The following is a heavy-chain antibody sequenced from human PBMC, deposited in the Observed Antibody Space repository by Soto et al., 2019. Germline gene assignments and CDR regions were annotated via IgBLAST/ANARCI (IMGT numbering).Heavy chain of an antibody. CDR3: AKERDSSSAYNWFDP. Sequence: GGSLRLSCAASGFTFSNCAMTWVRQAPGKGLEWVSAISGSGGSTYYADSVKGRFTISRDNSKNTLYLQMNSLRAEDTAVYYCAKERDSSSAYNWFDPWGQGTLVTVSS. CDR1: GFTFSNCA. CDR2: ISGSGGST. J-gene: IGHJ5*02. V-gene: IGHV3-23*01. D-gene: IGHD6-6*01.